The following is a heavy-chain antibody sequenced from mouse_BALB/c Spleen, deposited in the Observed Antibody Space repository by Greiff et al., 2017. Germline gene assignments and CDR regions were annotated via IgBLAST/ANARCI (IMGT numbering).Heavy chain of an antibody. CDR3: AREGRSTMITTGGYYAMDY. Sequence: DVMLVESGGGLVKPGGSLKLSCAASGFAFSSYDMSWVRQTPEKRLEWVATISSGGSYTYYPDSVKGRFTISRDNAKNTLYLQMSSLRSEDTAMYYCAREGRSTMITTGGYYAMDYWGQGTSVTVSS. CDR1: GFAFSSYD. D-gene: IGHD2-4*01. J-gene: IGHJ4*01. CDR2: ISSGGSYT. V-gene: IGHV5-9-1*01.